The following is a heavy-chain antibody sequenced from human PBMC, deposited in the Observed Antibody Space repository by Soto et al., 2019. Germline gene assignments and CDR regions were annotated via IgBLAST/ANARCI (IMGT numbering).Heavy chain of an antibody. J-gene: IGHJ5*02. Sequence: EVQLLESGGGLVQPGGSLRLSCAASGFTFSSYGMSWVRQAPGKGLEWVSAISDSGGRTYYADSVKGRFTISRDNSKNTLYLQMNSLRAEDTAVYYCAKGRYGDYGWLDPWGQGTLVTVSS. CDR2: ISDSGGRT. CDR3: AKGRYGDYGWLDP. D-gene: IGHD4-17*01. V-gene: IGHV3-23*01. CDR1: GFTFSSYG.